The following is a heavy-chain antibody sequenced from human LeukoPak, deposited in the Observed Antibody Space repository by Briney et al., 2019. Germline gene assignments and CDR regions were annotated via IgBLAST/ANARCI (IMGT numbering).Heavy chain of an antibody. J-gene: IGHJ4*02. CDR2: IDNFGSI. D-gene: IGHD3-10*01. CDR3: AGGTYYGSGARPGYFDH. CDR1: DFNINNNY. Sequence: GGSLRLSCAAPDFNINNNYMNWVRQAPGKGLEWVSLIDNFGSIYYRDSVKGRFTISRDISKSTVYLHMNNLSAEDTAVYYCAGGTYYGSGARPGYFDHWGQGILVTVSS. V-gene: IGHV3-53*01.